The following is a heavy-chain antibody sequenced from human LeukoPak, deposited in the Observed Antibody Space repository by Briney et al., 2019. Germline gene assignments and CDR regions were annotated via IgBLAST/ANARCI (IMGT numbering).Heavy chain of an antibody. D-gene: IGHD3-3*01. CDR3: ARAGNDFWSGPKYWFDP. Sequence: PSETLSLTCTVSGGSINSGGYYWSWIRQHPGKGLEWIGYIYYSGSTHYNPSLKSRVTISVDTSKNQFSLKLSSVTAADTAVYYCARAGNDFWSGPKYWFDPWGQGTLATVSS. J-gene: IGHJ5*02. CDR1: GGSINSGGYY. CDR2: IYYSGST. V-gene: IGHV4-31*03.